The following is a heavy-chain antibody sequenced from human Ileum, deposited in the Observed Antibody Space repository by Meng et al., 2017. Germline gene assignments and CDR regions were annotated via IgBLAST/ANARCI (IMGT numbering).Heavy chain of an antibody. D-gene: IGHD6-13*01. Sequence: GGSLRLSCAASGFTFRTYWMIWVRQAPGKGLEWVANINQLGSEKFYLDSVKGRFTISRDNAKSSLYLQMDSLRAEDTGLYYCARNLTEAGGPSDSWGLGTLVTVSS. CDR1: GFTFRTYW. CDR3: ARNLTEAGGPSDS. J-gene: IGHJ4*02. V-gene: IGHV3-7*01. CDR2: INQLGSEK.